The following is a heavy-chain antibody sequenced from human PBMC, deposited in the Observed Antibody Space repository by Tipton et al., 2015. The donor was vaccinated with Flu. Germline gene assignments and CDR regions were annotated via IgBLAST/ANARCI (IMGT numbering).Heavy chain of an antibody. Sequence: TLSLTCTVSGGSISTSGYYWGWIRQPPGKGLEWIGSIRYGGSSYYTPSLKSRVTISLDMSKDQFSLKLASVTAADTAVYYCAAAPYGSGSWDFWGQGTLVTVSS. CDR1: GGSISTSGYY. D-gene: IGHD3-10*01. CDR2: IRYGGSS. V-gene: IGHV4-39*07. CDR3: AAAPYGSGSWDF. J-gene: IGHJ1*01.